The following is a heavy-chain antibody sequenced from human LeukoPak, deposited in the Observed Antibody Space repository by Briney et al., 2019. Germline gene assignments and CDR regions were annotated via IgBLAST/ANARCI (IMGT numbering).Heavy chain of an antibody. J-gene: IGHJ6*02. CDR3: ARKGMGMDV. D-gene: IGHD6-13*01. CDR1: GFTFSSYW. V-gene: IGHV3-74*01. CDR2: IDGDGSTT. Sequence: GGSLRLSCAASGFTFSSYWMYCVRQAPGKGLVWVSRIDGDGSTTTYADSVKGRFTVSRDNAKNTLYLYMNSLRAEDTAVYYCARKGMGMDVWGQGTTVTVSS.